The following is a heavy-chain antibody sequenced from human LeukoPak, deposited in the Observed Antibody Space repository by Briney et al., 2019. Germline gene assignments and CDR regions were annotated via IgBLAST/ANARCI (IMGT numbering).Heavy chain of an antibody. J-gene: IGHJ4*02. CDR1: GFTFTTYW. V-gene: IGHV3-7*01. CDR3: ATGARGKN. Sequence: GGSLRLSCTASGFTFTTYWMSWVRQAPGKGLEWVAKINQDGSEKDYVDSVKGRFTISRDNAKNSVYVQMNSLRPEDTAVYYCATGARGKNWGKGTLVTVPS. CDR2: INQDGSEK.